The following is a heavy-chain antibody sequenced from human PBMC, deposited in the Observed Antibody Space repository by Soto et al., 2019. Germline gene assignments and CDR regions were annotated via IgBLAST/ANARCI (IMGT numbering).Heavy chain of an antibody. CDR3: ARGRDTAGGLYYFDY. CDR2: IYYSGST. D-gene: IGHD2-21*01. V-gene: IGHV4-59*12. J-gene: IGHJ4*02. CDR1: GGSISSYY. Sequence: TSETLSLTCTVSGGSISSYYWSWIRQPPGKGLGWIGYIYYSGSTNYNPSLKSRVTISVDTSKNQFSLKLSSVTAADTAVYYCARGRDTAGGLYYFDYWGQGTLVTVSS.